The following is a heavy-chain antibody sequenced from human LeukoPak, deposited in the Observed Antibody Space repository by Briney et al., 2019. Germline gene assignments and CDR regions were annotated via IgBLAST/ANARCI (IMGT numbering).Heavy chain of an antibody. D-gene: IGHD2-2*01. Sequence: SETLSLTCTVSGYSLSSGYYWGWIRPPPGKGRGWIGRIYHSGSTNYNPSLKSGVTISVDKSKKEFSLKLSSVTAADTAVYYCARAPISRDIVVEVDPGGQGTLSPSPQ. CDR2: IYHSGST. CDR3: ARAPISRDIVVEVDP. J-gene: IGHJ5*02. CDR1: GYSLSSGYY. V-gene: IGHV4-38-2*02.